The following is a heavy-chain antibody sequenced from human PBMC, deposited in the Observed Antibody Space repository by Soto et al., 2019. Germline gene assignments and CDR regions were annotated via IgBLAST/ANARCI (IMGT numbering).Heavy chain of an antibody. CDR2: IIPILGIA. J-gene: IGHJ3*02. CDR1: GNTVPNYA. Sequence: ASVKVSCKASGNTVPNYAIHWVRQAPGQRLEWMGWIIPILGIANYAQKFQGRVTITADKSTSTAYMELSSLRSEDTAVYYCARASDYDILTGYDDAFDIWGQGTMVTVSS. CDR3: ARASDYDILTGYDDAFDI. D-gene: IGHD3-9*01. V-gene: IGHV1-69*10.